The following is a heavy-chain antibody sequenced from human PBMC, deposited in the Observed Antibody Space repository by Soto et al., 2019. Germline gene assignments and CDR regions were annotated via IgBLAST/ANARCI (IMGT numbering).Heavy chain of an antibody. Sequence: SVKVSCKASGGTFSSYAISWVRQAPGRGLEWMGGIIPIFGTANYAQKFQGRVTITADESTSTAYMELSSLRSEDTAVYYCARSPYDIVATIFLNWFDPWGQGTLVTVSS. V-gene: IGHV1-69*13. J-gene: IGHJ5*02. CDR1: GGTFSSYA. CDR3: ARSPYDIVATIFLNWFDP. D-gene: IGHD5-12*01. CDR2: IIPIFGTA.